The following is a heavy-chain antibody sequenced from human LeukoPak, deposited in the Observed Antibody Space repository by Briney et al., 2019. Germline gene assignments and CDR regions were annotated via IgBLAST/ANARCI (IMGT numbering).Heavy chain of an antibody. CDR2: INHSGST. CDR3: ARGLYSSGRQLYFQH. CDR1: GGSFSGYY. J-gene: IGHJ1*01. Sequence: PSETLFLTCAVYGGSFSGYYWSWIRQPPGKGLEWIGEINHSGSTNYNPSLKSRVTISVDTSKNQFSLKLSSVTAADTAVYYCARGLYSSGRQLYFQHWGQGTLVTVSS. V-gene: IGHV4-34*01. D-gene: IGHD6-19*01.